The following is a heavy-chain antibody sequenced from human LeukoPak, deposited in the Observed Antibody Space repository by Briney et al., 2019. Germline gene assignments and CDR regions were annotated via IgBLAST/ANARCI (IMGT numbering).Heavy chain of an antibody. D-gene: IGHD2-2*02. Sequence: SETLSLTCAVYGGSFSGYYWSWIRQPPGKGLEWIGEINHSGSTNYNPSLKSRVTISGDTSKNQFSLKLSSVTAADTAVYYCARGLHCSSTSCYSGDWYFDLWGRGTLVTVSS. CDR3: ARGLHCSSTSCYSGDWYFDL. CDR2: INHSGST. J-gene: IGHJ2*01. V-gene: IGHV4-34*01. CDR1: GGSFSGYY.